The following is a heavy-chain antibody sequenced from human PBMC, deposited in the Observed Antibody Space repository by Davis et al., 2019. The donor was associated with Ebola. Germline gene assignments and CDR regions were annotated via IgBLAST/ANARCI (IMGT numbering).Heavy chain of an antibody. D-gene: IGHD2-2*01. CDR2: ISSSSSYI. Sequence: GESLKISCAASGFTFSSYSMNWVRQAPGKGLEWVSSISSSSSYIYYADSVKGRFTISRDNSKNTLYLQMNSLRAEDTAVYYCARGFDCSSTSCPPGPWGQGTLVTVSS. CDR3: ARGFDCSSTSCPPGP. V-gene: IGHV3-21*01. CDR1: GFTFSSYS. J-gene: IGHJ5*02.